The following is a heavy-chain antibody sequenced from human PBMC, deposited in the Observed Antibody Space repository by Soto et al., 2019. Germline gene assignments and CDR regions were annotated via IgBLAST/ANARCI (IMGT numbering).Heavy chain of an antibody. CDR3: ARGHYYGSGHPPVAFDI. D-gene: IGHD3-10*01. V-gene: IGHV4-31*03. J-gene: IGHJ3*02. CDR1: GGSISSGGYY. CDR2: IYYSGST. Sequence: QVQLQESGPGLVKPSQTLSLTCTVSGGSISSGGYYWSWIRQHPGKGLEWIGYIYYSGSTYYNPSLKSRVTISVXXSXNXXSLKLSSVTAADTAVYYCARGHYYGSGHPPVAFDIWGQGTMVTVSS.